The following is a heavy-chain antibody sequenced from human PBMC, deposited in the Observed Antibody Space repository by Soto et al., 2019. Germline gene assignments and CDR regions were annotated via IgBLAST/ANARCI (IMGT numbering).Heavy chain of an antibody. CDR1: GGSISSGDYY. V-gene: IGHV4-30-4*01. CDR2: IYYSGST. J-gene: IGHJ4*02. D-gene: IGHD3-9*01. CDR3: ARDLPYSSSSHYDILTGSGDY. Sequence: SETLSLTCTVSGGSISSGDYYWSWIRQPPGKGLEWIGYIYYSGSTYYNPSLKSRVTISVDTSKNQFSLKLSSVTAADTAVYYCARDLPYSSSSHYDILTGSGDYWGQGTLVTVSS.